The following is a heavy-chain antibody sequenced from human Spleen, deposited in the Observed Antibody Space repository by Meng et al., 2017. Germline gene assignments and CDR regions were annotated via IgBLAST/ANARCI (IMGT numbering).Heavy chain of an antibody. CDR3: ARSGYSSSWYFDN. V-gene: IGHV3-7*01. J-gene: IGHJ4*02. Sequence: GGSLRLSCAASGFTFSSYWMSWVRQAPGKGLEWVANVKQDGSEKYFVDSVKGRFTISRDNAKNSVYLQMNSLRAEDTAVYYCARSGYSSSWYFDNWGQGTLVTVSS. D-gene: IGHD6-13*01. CDR1: GFTFSSYW. CDR2: VKQDGSEK.